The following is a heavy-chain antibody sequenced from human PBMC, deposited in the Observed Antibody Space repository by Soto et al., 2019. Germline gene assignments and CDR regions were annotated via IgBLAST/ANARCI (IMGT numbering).Heavy chain of an antibody. J-gene: IGHJ4*02. CDR2: IFYSGST. CDR3: AAADILTGYYSDDY. V-gene: IGHV4-59*12. D-gene: IGHD3-9*01. Sequence: PSETLSLTCTVSGGSISNYYWSWIRQPPGKGLEWIGYIFYSGSTNYSPSLRSRVTISVDTSKNQFSLKLSSVTAADTAVYYCAAADILTGYYSDDYWGQGTLVTVSS. CDR1: GGSISNYY.